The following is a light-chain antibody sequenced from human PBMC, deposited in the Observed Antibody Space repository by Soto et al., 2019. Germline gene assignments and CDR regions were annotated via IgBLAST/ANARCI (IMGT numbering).Light chain of an antibody. CDR2: EVS. CDR3: SSYTSISSLGV. V-gene: IGLV2-14*01. Sequence: QSALTQHASVSGSPGQSITISCTGTGSDVGSYKYVSWYQQHPGKAPKLIIFEVSNRPSGVSDRFSGSKSGNRASLTISGLQAEDEADYYCSSYTSISSLGVFGTGTKVTVL. CDR1: GSDVGSYKY. J-gene: IGLJ1*01.